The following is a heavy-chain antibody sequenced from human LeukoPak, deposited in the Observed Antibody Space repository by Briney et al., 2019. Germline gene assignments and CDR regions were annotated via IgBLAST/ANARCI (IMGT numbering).Heavy chain of an antibody. V-gene: IGHV3-30*04. D-gene: IGHD2/OR15-2a*01. CDR2: ISYDGSNK. J-gene: IGHJ4*02. CDR3: ARRGSTDY. CDR1: GFTFSSYA. Sequence: GGSLRLSCAASGFTFSSYAMHWVRQAPGKGLEWVAVISYDGSNKYYADSVKGRFTISRDNSKNTLYLQMNSLRAEDTAVYYCARRGSTDYWGQGTLVTVSS.